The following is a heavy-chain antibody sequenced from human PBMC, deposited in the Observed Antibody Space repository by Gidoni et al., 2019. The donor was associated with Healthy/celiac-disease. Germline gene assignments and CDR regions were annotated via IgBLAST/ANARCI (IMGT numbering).Heavy chain of an antibody. D-gene: IGHD3-10*01. Sequence: QVQLVASGGGLVKPGGSLRLSCAASGFTFSDYYMSWIRQAPAKGLGWVSYISSSSYTNYADSVKGRFTISRDNAKNSLYLQMSSLRAEDTAVYYCAREGNYYGSGSYRAFDIWGQGTMVTVSS. CDR1: GFTFSDYY. V-gene: IGHV3-11*05. CDR3: AREGNYYGSGSYRAFDI. J-gene: IGHJ3*02. CDR2: ISSSSYT.